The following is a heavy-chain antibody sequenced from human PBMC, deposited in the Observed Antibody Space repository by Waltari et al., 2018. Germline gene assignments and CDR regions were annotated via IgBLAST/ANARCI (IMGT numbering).Heavy chain of an antibody. CDR1: GGSISSGSYY. CDR3: ARGKYDFWSGYYMWQEWYFDL. J-gene: IGHJ2*01. Sequence: QVQLQESGPGLVKPSQTLSLTCTVSGGSISSGSYYWSWIRQPAGKGLEWIGRIYTSGSTNSNPSLKSRVTISVDTSKNQFSLKLSSVTAADTAVYYCARGKYDFWSGYYMWQEWYFDLWGRGTLVTVSS. V-gene: IGHV4-61*02. D-gene: IGHD3-3*01. CDR2: IYTSGST.